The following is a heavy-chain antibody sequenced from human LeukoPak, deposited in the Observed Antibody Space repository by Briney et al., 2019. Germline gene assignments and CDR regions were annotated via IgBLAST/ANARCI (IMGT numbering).Heavy chain of an antibody. D-gene: IGHD6-6*01. J-gene: IGHJ4*02. CDR2: INPSGGST. CDR1: GYTFTSYY. CDR3: ARDGTSIAAVDY. V-gene: IGHV1-46*01. Sequence: ASVKVSCKASGYTFTSYYMPWVRQAPGQGLEWMGIINPSGGSTSYAQKFQGRVTMTRDMSTSTVYMELSSLRSDDTAVYYCARDGTSIAAVDYWGQGTLVTVSS.